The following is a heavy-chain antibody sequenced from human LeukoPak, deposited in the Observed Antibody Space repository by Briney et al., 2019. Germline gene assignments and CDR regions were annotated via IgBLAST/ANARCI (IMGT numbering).Heavy chain of an antibody. V-gene: IGHV4-4*07. CDR3: AKSPSGRGGYNWFDP. D-gene: IGHD3-16*01. Sequence: SETLSLTCTVSGGSISGYYWSWIRQPAGKGLEWIGRVYTSGSTNYNPSLKSRATMSIDTSKNQFSLNLSSVTAADTAVYYCAKSPSGRGGYNWFDPWGQGTLVTVSS. J-gene: IGHJ5*02. CDR1: GGSISGYY. CDR2: VYTSGST.